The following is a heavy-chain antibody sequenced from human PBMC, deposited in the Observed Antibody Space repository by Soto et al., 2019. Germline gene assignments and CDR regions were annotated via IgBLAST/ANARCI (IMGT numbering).Heavy chain of an antibody. CDR1: GGSFSGYY. CDR2: INHSGST. CDR3: ARVGVATTAFDI. J-gene: IGHJ3*02. Sequence: SETLSLTCAVYGGSFSGYYWSWIRQPPGKGLEWIGEINHSGSTNYNPSLKSRVTISVDTSKNQFSLKLSSVTAADTAVYYCARVGVATTAFDIWGQGTMVTVSS. D-gene: IGHD5-12*01. V-gene: IGHV4-34*01.